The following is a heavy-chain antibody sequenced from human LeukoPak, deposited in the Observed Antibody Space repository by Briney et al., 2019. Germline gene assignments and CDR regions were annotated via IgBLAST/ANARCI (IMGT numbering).Heavy chain of an antibody. CDR3: TREAAAGIDY. D-gene: IGHD6-13*01. CDR2: IKQDGSEK. Sequence: GGNLRLYCAGYGFTFSNNWMSWDRQAQGKGLEWLANIKQDGSEKYYLDSVKRRFTISRDNAKNSLYLQMNSLRAEDTAVYFCTREAAAGIDYWGQGTLVTASS. J-gene: IGHJ4*02. V-gene: IGHV3-7*01. CDR1: GFTFSNNW.